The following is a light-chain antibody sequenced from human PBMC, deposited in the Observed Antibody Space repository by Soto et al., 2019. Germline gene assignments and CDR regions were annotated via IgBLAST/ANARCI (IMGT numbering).Light chain of an antibody. Sequence: DIQVTQSPSSLSASVGDRVTITCRASQSISTYLNWYQQKAGLAPKLLIYAASSLQSGVPSRFSGSGSGTDFTLTISSLQPEDFATYYCQQSYNSPPTFGQGTKVDI. CDR1: QSISTY. V-gene: IGKV1-39*01. CDR2: AAS. J-gene: IGKJ1*01. CDR3: QQSYNSPPT.